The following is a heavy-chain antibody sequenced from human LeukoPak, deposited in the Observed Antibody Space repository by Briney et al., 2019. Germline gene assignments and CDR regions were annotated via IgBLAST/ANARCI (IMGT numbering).Heavy chain of an antibody. D-gene: IGHD2-2*01. V-gene: IGHV4-59*08. CDR1: GSSISSYY. J-gene: IGHJ4*02. CDR2: TYYSGST. Sequence: SETLSLTCTVSGSSISSYYWSWIRQPPGKGLEWIGYTYYSGSTNYNPSLKSRVTISVDTSKNQFSLKLSSVTAVDTAVYYCARNTPGYCSSTSCYGTIDYWGQGTLVTVSS. CDR3: ARNTPGYCSSTSCYGTIDY.